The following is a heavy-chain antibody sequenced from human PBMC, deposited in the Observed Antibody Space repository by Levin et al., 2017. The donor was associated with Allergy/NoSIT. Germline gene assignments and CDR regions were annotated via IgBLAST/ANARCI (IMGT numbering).Heavy chain of an antibody. Sequence: GESLKISCAASGFTFSNYWMHWVRQAPGKGLAWVSRINGDGSSIGTADSVKGRFTISRDNAKHMVYPQMNRLRVEDAPVYYCAREGYVGAAMTQRKPLDYWGLGTLVTVSS. CDR1: GFTFSNYW. J-gene: IGHJ4*02. CDR3: AREGYVGAAMTQRKPLDY. D-gene: IGHD5-18*01. V-gene: IGHV3-74*01. CDR2: INGDGSSI.